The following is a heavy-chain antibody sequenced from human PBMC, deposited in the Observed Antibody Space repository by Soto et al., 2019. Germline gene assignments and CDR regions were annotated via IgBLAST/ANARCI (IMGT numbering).Heavy chain of an antibody. D-gene: IGHD2-2*01. Sequence: GGSLRLSCVASGFTLSRYWMSWLRQAPGKGLEWVANIKQDGSKKYYVDSVKGRFTISRDNTKNSLYLQMDSLRAEDTAVYYCARGTCSSTTCYAIYFDSWGQGTLVTVSS. CDR1: GFTLSRYW. CDR2: IKQDGSKK. V-gene: IGHV3-7*01. J-gene: IGHJ4*02. CDR3: ARGTCSSTTCYAIYFDS.